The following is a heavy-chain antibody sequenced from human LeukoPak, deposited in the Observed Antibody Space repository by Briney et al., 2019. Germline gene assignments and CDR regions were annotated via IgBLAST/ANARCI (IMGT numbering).Heavy chain of an antibody. D-gene: IGHD2-15*01. CDR1: GDSISGYY. V-gene: IGHV4-59*01. CDR3: ARRATQGSPCYLDY. J-gene: IGHJ4*02. CDR2: MYYSGST. Sequence: SETLSLTCTVSGDSISGYYWTWIRLPPGKGLEWIGYMYYSGSTNYNPSLKGRVTMSVDTPKNQFSLKLSSVTAADTAVYYCARRATQGSPCYLDYWGQGTLVTVSS.